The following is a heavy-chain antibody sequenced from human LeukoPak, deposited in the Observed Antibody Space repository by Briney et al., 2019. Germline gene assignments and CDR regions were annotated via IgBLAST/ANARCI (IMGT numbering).Heavy chain of an antibody. D-gene: IGHD4-17*01. V-gene: IGHV3-33*01. CDR2: IWYDGSNK. CDR3: ARDLGFTTVTYFDY. CDR1: GFTFSSYG. Sequence: GGSLRLSCAASGFTFSSYGMHWVRQAPGKGPEWVAVIWYDGSNKYYADSVKGRFTISRDNSKNTLYLQMNSLRAEDTAVYYCARDLGFTTVTYFDYWGQGTLVTVSS. J-gene: IGHJ4*02.